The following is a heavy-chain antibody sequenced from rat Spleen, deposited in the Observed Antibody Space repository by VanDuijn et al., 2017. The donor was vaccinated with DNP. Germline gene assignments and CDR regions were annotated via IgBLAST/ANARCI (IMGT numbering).Heavy chain of an antibody. J-gene: IGHJ2*01. Sequence: EVQVVESGGDLVQPGRSLKLSCVASGFIFNNYWMTWIRQVPGKGLEWVASITDSGGTTYYPDSVKGRFTISRDNAKNTLYLQMNSLRSEDTATYYCGRDLVGDYWGQGVMVTVSS. CDR3: GRDLVGDY. V-gene: IGHV5-31*01. CDR1: GFIFNNYW. CDR2: ITDSGGTT. D-gene: IGHD1-1*01.